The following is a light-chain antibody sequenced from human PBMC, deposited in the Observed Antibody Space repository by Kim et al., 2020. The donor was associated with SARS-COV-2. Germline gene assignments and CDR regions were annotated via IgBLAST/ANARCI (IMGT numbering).Light chain of an antibody. CDR2: DAS. CDR3: QQYDNRPPYI. Sequence: DIQMTQSPSSLSASVGDRVTITCQASQDISNYLNWYQQKPGKAPKLLIYDASNLETGVPSRFSGSGSGTDFTFTISSLQPEDIATYYCQQYDNRPPYIFGQGTKLEI. CDR1: QDISNY. J-gene: IGKJ2*01. V-gene: IGKV1-33*01.